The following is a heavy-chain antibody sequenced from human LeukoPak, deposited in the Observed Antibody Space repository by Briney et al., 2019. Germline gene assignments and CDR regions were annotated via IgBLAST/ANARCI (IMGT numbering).Heavy chain of an antibody. CDR2: IWYDGRDK. V-gene: IGHV3-33*01. Sequence: GGSLRLSCEASGFTFSSYAMHWVRQAPGKGRAWVAVIWYDGRDKYYADSVKGRFTISRDNSKNTLHLQMNRLRAEDTAVYYCARDLTATGDAFDIWGQGTMVTVSS. J-gene: IGHJ3*02. CDR1: GFTFSSYA. D-gene: IGHD6-25*01. CDR3: ARDLTATGDAFDI.